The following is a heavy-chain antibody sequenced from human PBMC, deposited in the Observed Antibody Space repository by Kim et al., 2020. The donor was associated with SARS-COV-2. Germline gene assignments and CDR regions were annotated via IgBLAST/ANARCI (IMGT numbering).Heavy chain of an antibody. J-gene: IGHJ4*02. CDR3: AARTYYDILTGYY. Sequence: YADSVKGRFTISRDNSKNTLYLQMNSLRAEDTAVYYCAARTYYDILTGYYWGQGTLVTVSS. V-gene: IGHV3-23*01. D-gene: IGHD3-9*01.